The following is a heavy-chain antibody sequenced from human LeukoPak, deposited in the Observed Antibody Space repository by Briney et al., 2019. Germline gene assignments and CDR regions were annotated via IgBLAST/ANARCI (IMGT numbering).Heavy chain of an antibody. CDR2: INPSGGST. CDR1: GYTLTELS. J-gene: IGHJ4*02. V-gene: IGHV1-46*01. D-gene: IGHD3-22*01. CDR3: ARSAMIVVVCDY. Sequence: ASVKVSCKVSGYTLTELSMHWVRQAPGQGLEWMGIINPSGGSTSYAQKFQGRVTMTRDMSTSTVYMELSSLRSEDTAVYYCARSAMIVVVCDYWGQGTLVTVSS.